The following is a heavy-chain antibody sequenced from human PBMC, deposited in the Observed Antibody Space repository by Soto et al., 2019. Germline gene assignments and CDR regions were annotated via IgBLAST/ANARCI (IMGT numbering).Heavy chain of an antibody. V-gene: IGHV3-23*01. D-gene: IGHD2-8*01. CDR1: GFTFSSYA. Sequence: GGSLRLSCAASGFTFSSYAMSWVRQAPGKGLEWVSAISGSGGSTYYVDSVKGRFTISRDNSKNTLYLQMNSLRAEDTAVYYCAKGTLVYAFSPVVDYWGQGTLVTVSS. J-gene: IGHJ4*02. CDR2: ISGSGGST. CDR3: AKGTLVYAFSPVVDY.